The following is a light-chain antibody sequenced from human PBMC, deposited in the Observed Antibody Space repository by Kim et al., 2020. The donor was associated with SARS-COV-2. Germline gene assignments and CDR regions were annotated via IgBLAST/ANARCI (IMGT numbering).Light chain of an antibody. CDR3: QQYGSSHLYT. CDR2: GAS. J-gene: IGKJ2*01. Sequence: EIVLTQSPGTLSLSPGERATLSCRASQSVSSSYLVWYQQKPGQAPRLLIYGASSRATGIPDRFSGSGSGTDFTLTISRLEPEDFAVYYCQQYGSSHLYTFGQGTKLEI. V-gene: IGKV3-20*01. CDR1: QSVSSSY.